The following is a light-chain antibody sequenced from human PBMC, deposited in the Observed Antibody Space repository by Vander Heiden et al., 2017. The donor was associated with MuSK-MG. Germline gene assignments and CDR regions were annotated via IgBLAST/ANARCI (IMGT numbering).Light chain of an antibody. V-gene: IGLV2-23*02. J-gene: IGLJ1*01. CDR2: DVT. CDR3: CSYAGTSSYV. Sequence: QSALTQPASVSRSPGQSITISYTGTSSDVGSYNFVSWYQQHPGKAPKLMIYDVTKRPSGGSNRFSGSKSGNTASLTISGLQAEDEADYYCCSYAGTSSYVFGTGTTVTVL. CDR1: SSDVGSYNF.